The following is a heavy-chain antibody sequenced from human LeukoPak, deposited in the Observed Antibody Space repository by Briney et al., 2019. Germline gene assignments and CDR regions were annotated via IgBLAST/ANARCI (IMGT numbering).Heavy chain of an antibody. CDR2: IYYSGNT. CDR1: GGSISSYY. V-gene: IGHV4-59*01. J-gene: IGHJ4*02. CDR3: ARGFCDYGDLTAFDY. Sequence: SETLSLTCTVSGGSISSYYWNWIRQPPGKGLEWIGYIYYSGNTNYSPSLKSRVTISLDTSKNQFSLKLSSVTAADTAVYYCARGFCDYGDLTAFDYWGQGTLVTVSS. D-gene: IGHD4-17*01.